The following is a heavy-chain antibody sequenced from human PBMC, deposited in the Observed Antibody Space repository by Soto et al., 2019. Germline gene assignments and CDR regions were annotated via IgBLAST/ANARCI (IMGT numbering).Heavy chain of an antibody. CDR3: AKDGKYYYGSGSYFGMDV. D-gene: IGHD3-10*01. CDR1: GFTFSSYW. Sequence: GGSLRLSCAASGFTFSSYWMHWVRQAPGKGLVWVSRINSDGSSTSYADSVKGRFTISRDNAKNTLYLQMNSLRAEDTAVYYCAKDGKYYYGSGSYFGMDVWGQGTTVTVSS. CDR2: INSDGSST. J-gene: IGHJ6*02. V-gene: IGHV3-74*01.